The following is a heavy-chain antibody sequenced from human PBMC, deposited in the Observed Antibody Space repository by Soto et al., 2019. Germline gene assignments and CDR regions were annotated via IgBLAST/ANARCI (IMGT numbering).Heavy chain of an antibody. V-gene: IGHV1-69*13. D-gene: IGHD5-12*01. Sequence: ASVKVSCKASGGTFSSYAISWVRQAPGQGLEWMGGIIPIFGTANYAQKFQGRVTIIADESTSTAYMELSSLRSEDTAVYYCASGIVATTPTYYYYGMDVWGQGTPVTVSS. CDR1: GGTFSSYA. CDR2: IIPIFGTA. CDR3: ASGIVATTPTYYYYGMDV. J-gene: IGHJ6*02.